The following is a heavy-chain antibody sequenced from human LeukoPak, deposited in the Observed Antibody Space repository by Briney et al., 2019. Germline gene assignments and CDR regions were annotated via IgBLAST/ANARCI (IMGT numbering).Heavy chain of an antibody. D-gene: IGHD3-22*01. J-gene: IGHJ6*02. CDR1: GYTFTIYA. CDR3: AREPYYYDSSGYNYYYYGMDV. Sequence: GASVKVSCKASGYTFTIYAMHWVRQAPGQRLEWMGWINAGNGNTKYSQKFQGRVTITRDTSASTAYMELSSLRSEDTAVYYCAREPYYYDSSGYNYYYYGMDVWGQGTTVTVSS. V-gene: IGHV1-3*01. CDR2: INAGNGNT.